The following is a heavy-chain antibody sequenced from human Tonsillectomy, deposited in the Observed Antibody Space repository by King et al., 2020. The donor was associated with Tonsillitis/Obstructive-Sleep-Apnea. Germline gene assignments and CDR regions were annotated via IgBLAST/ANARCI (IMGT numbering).Heavy chain of an antibody. V-gene: IGHV1-18*01. CDR1: GYTFTNYG. Sequence: QLVQSGAEVKKPGASVKVSCKASGYTFTNYGINWVRQAPGQGLEWMGWISAYNHNTNYAQKLQGRVTMTTDTSTRTAYMELRSLRSDDTAVYYCARTAPGGAHYNYSMDVWGKGTTVTVSS. D-gene: IGHD3-16*01. CDR2: ISAYNHNT. J-gene: IGHJ6*03. CDR3: ARTAPGGAHYNYSMDV.